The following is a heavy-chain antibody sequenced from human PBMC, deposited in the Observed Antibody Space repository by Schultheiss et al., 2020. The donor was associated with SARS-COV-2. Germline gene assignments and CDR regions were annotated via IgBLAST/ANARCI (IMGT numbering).Heavy chain of an antibody. Sequence: SQTLSLTCTVSGGSISSGGYYWSWIRQPAGKGLEWIGRIYTSGSTNYNPSLKSRVTMSVDTSKNQFSLKLSSVTAADTAVYYCAREGRGGDYGGFYYYYYMDVWGKGTTVTVSS. CDR3: AREGRGGDYGGFYYYYYMDV. J-gene: IGHJ6*03. D-gene: IGHD4-17*01. V-gene: IGHV4-61*02. CDR1: GGSISSGGYY. CDR2: IYTSGST.